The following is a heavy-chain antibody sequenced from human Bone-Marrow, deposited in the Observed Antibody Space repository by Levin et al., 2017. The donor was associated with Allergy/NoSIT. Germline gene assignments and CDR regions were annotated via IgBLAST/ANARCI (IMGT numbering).Heavy chain of an antibody. CDR2: VSGSGAYT. J-gene: IGHJ4*02. V-gene: IGHV3-23*01. CDR1: GFTFSNYA. D-gene: IGHD5-24*01. CDR3: AKDLSSDGYNFGGLCFDS. Sequence: GGSLRLSCVVSGFTFSNYAMSWVRQAPGKGLEWVSAVSGSGAYTYYADSVEGRFTISRDNSKNTLYLQMNSLRAEDTAVYYCAKDLSSDGYNFGGLCFDSWGQGTLVTVSS.